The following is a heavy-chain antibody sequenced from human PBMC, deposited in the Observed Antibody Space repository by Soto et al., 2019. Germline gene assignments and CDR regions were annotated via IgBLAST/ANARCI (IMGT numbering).Heavy chain of an antibody. Sequence: QVQLVQSGAEVKKPGASVKVSCKASGYTFINYGISWVRQAPGQGLEWMGWITPYNGNTNYAQKLQGRVTMTTDTSTTTAYRERRSLRSDDTAMYDCARGEGFLDYWGQGTLVTVSS. CDR1: GYTFINYG. V-gene: IGHV1-18*01. CDR2: ITPYNGNT. D-gene: IGHD2-15*01. J-gene: IGHJ4*02. CDR3: ARGEGFLDY.